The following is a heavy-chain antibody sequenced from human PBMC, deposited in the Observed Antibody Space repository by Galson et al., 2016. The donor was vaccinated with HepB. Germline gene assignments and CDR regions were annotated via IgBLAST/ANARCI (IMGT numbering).Heavy chain of an antibody. CDR1: GGSLSAYY. CDR3: ATGYCSGGSCYSGAFHI. CDR2: INHTGGT. V-gene: IGHV4-34*01. D-gene: IGHD2-15*01. J-gene: IGHJ3*02. Sequence: TLSLTCTVNGGSLSAYYWNWIRQPPGKGLEWIGEINHTGGTDYTPSLKSRVSIPIDTSKNQFSLNLNSVTAADTAVYFCATGYCSGGSCYSGAFHIWGQGTMVTVSA.